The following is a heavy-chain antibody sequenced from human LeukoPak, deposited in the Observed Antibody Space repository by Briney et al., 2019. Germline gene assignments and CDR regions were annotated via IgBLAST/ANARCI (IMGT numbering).Heavy chain of an antibody. J-gene: IGHJ5*02. V-gene: IGHV3-53*01. D-gene: IGHD3-10*01. Sequence: GGSLRLSCAASGFTVSSNYMSWVRQAPGKGLEWVSVTYSGGSTYYADSVKGRFTISRDNSKNTLYLQMNSLRAEDTAVYYCAREDLDGSGSYNWFDPWGQGTLVTVSS. CDR2: TYSGGST. CDR3: AREDLDGSGSYNWFDP. CDR1: GFTVSSNY.